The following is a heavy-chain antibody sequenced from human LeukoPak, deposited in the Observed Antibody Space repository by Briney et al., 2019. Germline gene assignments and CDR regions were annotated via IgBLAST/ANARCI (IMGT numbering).Heavy chain of an antibody. Sequence: GGSLRLSCAASGFTFSSYGMHWVRQAPGKGLEWVAVISYDGSNKYYADSVKGRFTISRDNSKSTLYLQMNSLRAEDTAVYYCAKIRVGPWDYWGQGTLVTVSS. CDR2: ISYDGSNK. J-gene: IGHJ4*02. D-gene: IGHD2-15*01. CDR1: GFTFSSYG. CDR3: AKIRVGPWDY. V-gene: IGHV3-30*18.